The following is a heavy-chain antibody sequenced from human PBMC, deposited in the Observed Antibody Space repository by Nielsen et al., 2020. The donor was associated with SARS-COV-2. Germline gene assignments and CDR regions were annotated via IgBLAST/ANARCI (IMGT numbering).Heavy chain of an antibody. CDR2: IYPGGSDT. D-gene: IGHD2-2*01. J-gene: IGHJ6*03. Sequence: WIRQPPGKGLEWMGIIYPGGSDTRYSPSFQGQVTISADKSISTAYLQWSSLKASDTAMYYCARHKLEDIVVVPANYYYYMDVWGKGTTVTVSS. V-gene: IGHV5-51*01. CDR3: ARHKLEDIVVVPANYYYYMDV.